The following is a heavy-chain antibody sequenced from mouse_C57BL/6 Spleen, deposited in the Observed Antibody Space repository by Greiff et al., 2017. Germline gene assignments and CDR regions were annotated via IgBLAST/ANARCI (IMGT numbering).Heavy chain of an antibody. D-gene: IGHD1-1*01. CDR1: GYSFTGYY. J-gene: IGHJ3*01. CDR2: INPSTGGT. Sequence: EVQLQQSGPELVKPGASVTISCKASGYSFTGYYMNWVKQSPEKSLEWIGEINPSTGGTTYNQKVKAKATLTVDKSSSTAYMQLKSLTSEDSAVYYCARGTTLKGAWFAYWGQGTPVTVSA. V-gene: IGHV1-42*01. CDR3: ARGTTLKGAWFAY.